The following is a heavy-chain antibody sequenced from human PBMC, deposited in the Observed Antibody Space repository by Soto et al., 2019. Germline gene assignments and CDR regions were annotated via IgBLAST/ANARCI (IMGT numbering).Heavy chain of an antibody. D-gene: IGHD2-2*02. J-gene: IGHJ6*02. V-gene: IGHV1-18*04. CDR1: GYTFTKYG. CDR2: ISVYNGKT. Sequence: QEQLVQSGGEVKKPGASVRVSCKASGYTFTKYGITWVRQAPGQGLEWMGRISVYNGKTNYARKLQGRVIMTADTSASTAYMELRSLRSDDTAVYYCSRARYCTSPSCYNHYYYEMDIWGQGTTVSVSS. CDR3: SRARYCTSPSCYNHYYYEMDI.